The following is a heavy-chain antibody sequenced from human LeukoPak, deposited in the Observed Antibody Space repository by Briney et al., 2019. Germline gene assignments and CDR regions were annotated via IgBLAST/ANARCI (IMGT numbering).Heavy chain of an antibody. Sequence: SETLSLTCAVYGGSFSGYYWSWIRQPPGKGLEWIGEINHSGSTNYNPSLKSRVTISVDTSKNQFSLKLSSVTAADTAVYYCARGDYGGPGYYFDYWGQGTLVTVSS. CDR2: INHSGST. V-gene: IGHV4-34*01. CDR3: ARGDYGGPGYYFDY. D-gene: IGHD4-23*01. J-gene: IGHJ4*02. CDR1: GGSFSGYY.